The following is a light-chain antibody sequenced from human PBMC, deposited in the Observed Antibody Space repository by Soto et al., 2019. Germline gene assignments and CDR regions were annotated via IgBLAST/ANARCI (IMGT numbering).Light chain of an antibody. CDR3: QQYGSSPLS. J-gene: IGKJ5*01. CDR1: QSVSSSY. CDR2: GAS. Sequence: EIVLTQSPGTLSLSPGERATLSCRASQSVSSSYLAWYQQKPGQAPRLLIYGASSRATGIPDRFSGSGSGTDFTLTISRLERGGGGVYYCQQYGSSPLSFGQGTRLEIK. V-gene: IGKV3-20*01.